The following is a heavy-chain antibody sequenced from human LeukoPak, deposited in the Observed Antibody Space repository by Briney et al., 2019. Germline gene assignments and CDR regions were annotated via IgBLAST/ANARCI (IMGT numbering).Heavy chain of an antibody. D-gene: IGHD3-16*01. Sequence: SQTLSLTCTVSGGSISSGSYYWSWIRQPAGKGLEWIGEINHSGSTNYNPSLKSRVTISVDTSKNQFSLKLSSVTAADTAVYYCAKIPYDYVGDWYFDLWGRGTLVTVSS. CDR2: INHSGST. V-gene: IGHV4-61*09. J-gene: IGHJ2*01. CDR1: GGSISSGSYY. CDR3: AKIPYDYVGDWYFDL.